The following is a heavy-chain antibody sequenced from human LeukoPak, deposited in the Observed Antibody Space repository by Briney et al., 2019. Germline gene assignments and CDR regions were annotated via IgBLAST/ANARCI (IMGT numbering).Heavy chain of an antibody. CDR1: GGSISSSSYY. CDR3: ARDLWKDSRYYYYMDV. Sequence: PSETLSLTCTVSGGSISSSSYYWGWIRQPPGKGLEWIGRIYTSGSTYYHPSLKSRVTMSVDTSKKQLSLKLTSVTAADTAVYYCARDLWKDSRYYYYMDVWGKGTTVTVSS. J-gene: IGHJ6*03. CDR2: IYTSGST. D-gene: IGHD1-1*01. V-gene: IGHV4-39*07.